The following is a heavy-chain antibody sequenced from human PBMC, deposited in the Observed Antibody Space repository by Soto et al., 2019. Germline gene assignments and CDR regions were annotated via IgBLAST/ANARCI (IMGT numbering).Heavy chain of an antibody. Sequence: GGSLRLSCAASGFTFSSYSMNWVRQAPGKGLEWVSSISSSSSYIYYADSVKGRFTISRDNAENSLYLQMNSLRAEDTAVYYCAVLKMATIRPHGWFDPWGQGTLVTVSS. CDR2: ISSSSSYI. CDR3: AVLKMATIRPHGWFDP. V-gene: IGHV3-21*04. CDR1: GFTFSSYS. J-gene: IGHJ5*02. D-gene: IGHD5-12*01.